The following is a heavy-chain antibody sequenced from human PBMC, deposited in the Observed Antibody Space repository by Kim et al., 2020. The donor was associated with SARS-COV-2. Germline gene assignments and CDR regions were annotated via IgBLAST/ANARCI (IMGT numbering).Heavy chain of an antibody. V-gene: IGHV1-8*01. CDR3: ARRITMVRGGLGY. D-gene: IGHD3-10*01. Sequence: YAQKFQGRVTMTRNTSISTAYMELSSLRSEDTAVYYCARRITMVRGGLGYWGQGTLVTVSS. J-gene: IGHJ4*02.